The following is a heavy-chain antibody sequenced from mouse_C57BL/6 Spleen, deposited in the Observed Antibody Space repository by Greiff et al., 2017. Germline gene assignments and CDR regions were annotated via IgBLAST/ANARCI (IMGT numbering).Heavy chain of an antibody. CDR2: IDPEDGDT. Sequence: DVQLQESGAELVRPGASVKLSCTASGFNIKDYSMHWVKQRPEQGLEWIGRIDPEDGDTEYAPKFQGKATMTADTSSNTAYLQLSSLTSEDTAVYYCTRITTVVATYWYLDVWGTGTTVTVSS. CDR3: TRITTVVATYWYLDV. CDR1: GFNIKDYS. J-gene: IGHJ1*03. D-gene: IGHD1-1*01. V-gene: IGHV14-1*01.